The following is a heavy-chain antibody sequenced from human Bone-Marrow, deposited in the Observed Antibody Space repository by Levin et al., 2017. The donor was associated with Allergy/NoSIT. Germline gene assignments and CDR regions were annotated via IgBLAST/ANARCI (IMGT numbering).Heavy chain of an antibody. Sequence: ASVKVSCKASGYTFTGYYMHWVRQAPGQGLEWMGWINPNSGGTNYAQKFQGRVTMTRDTSISTAYMELSRLRSDDTAVYYCAKTTVAKLRGYYGMDVWGQGTTVTVSS. D-gene: IGHD4-23*01. CDR2: INPNSGGT. J-gene: IGHJ6*02. V-gene: IGHV1-2*02. CDR1: GYTFTGYY. CDR3: AKTTVAKLRGYYGMDV.